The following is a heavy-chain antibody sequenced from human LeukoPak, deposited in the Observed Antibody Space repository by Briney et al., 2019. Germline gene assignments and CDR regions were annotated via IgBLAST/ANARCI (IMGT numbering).Heavy chain of an antibody. Sequence: GASVKVSCKASGYTFTNYGISWVRQAPGQGLEWLGWISAYNGNTNYAQKAQGRVTMTIDTTTSTAYMEVRSLRSDDTAVYYCARDRKGYCGGDCWGQGTLVTVSS. CDR1: GYTFTNYG. J-gene: IGHJ4*02. CDR3: ARDRKGYCGGDC. CDR2: ISAYNGNT. V-gene: IGHV1-18*01. D-gene: IGHD2-21*01.